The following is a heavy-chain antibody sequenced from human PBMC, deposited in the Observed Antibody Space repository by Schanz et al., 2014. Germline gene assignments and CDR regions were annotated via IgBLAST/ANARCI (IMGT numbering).Heavy chain of an antibody. D-gene: IGHD7-27*01. V-gene: IGHV3-11*01. CDR1: GFNVSTNY. Sequence: VQLVESGGGLIQPGGSLRLSCAASGFNVSTNYMSWVRQAPGKGLEWLSYISRDGTTSYYADSVKGRFTISRDNAKNSLYLEMTSLRGEDTAVYYCARENLNWEAFDIWGQGTVVTVSS. CDR2: ISRDGTTS. J-gene: IGHJ3*02. CDR3: ARENLNWEAFDI.